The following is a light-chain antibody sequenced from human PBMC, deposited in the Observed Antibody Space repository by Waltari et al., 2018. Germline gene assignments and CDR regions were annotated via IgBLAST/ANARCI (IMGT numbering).Light chain of an antibody. CDR2: AAS. V-gene: IGKV1-9*01. CDR1: QGISSY. J-gene: IGKJ2*01. CDR3: QQLNSYPYT. Sequence: IQLTQSPSFLSASVGDRVTITCRASQGISSYLAWYQQKPGKATKLLIYAASTLHSGVPSRFSGSGSGTEFTLTISSLKPEDFATYYCQQLNSYPYTFGQGTKLEIK.